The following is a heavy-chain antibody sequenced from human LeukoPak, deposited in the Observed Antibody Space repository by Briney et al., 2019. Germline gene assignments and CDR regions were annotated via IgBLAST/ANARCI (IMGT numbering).Heavy chain of an antibody. CDR3: ARVRDGYNDAYDI. J-gene: IGHJ3*02. Sequence: ASVKVSCKASGYTFTTYYIHWVRQAPGQGHEWMGIISPSGAITSYAQKFQGRVTMTSDMSTRTVYMELSSLRSEDTAVYYWARVRDGYNDAYDIWGQGTMVTVSS. CDR1: GYTFTTYY. D-gene: IGHD5-24*01. CDR2: ISPSGAIT. V-gene: IGHV1-46*01.